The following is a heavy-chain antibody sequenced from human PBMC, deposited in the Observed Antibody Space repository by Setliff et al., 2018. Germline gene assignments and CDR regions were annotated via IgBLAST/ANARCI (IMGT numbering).Heavy chain of an antibody. J-gene: IGHJ2*01. CDR1: GGSISNYY. Sequence: PSETLSLTCSVSGGSISNYYWSWIRQSPGKGLEWIGYIYNGGSTDYNPSVKSRVTMSLDTSRSQFSLNLTSVTAADTAIYFCARAVDSTGYFPFWYFDLWGRGTLVTVSS. V-gene: IGHV4-59*01. D-gene: IGHD3-22*01. CDR3: ARAVDSTGYFPFWYFDL. CDR2: IYNGGST.